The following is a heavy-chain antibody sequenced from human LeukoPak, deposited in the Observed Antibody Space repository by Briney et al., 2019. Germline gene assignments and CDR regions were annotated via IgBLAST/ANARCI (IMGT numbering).Heavy chain of an antibody. V-gene: IGHV3-30*18. J-gene: IGHJ4*02. D-gene: IGHD3-9*01. Sequence: GRSLRLSCAASGFTFSSYGMHWVRQAPGKGLEWVAVISYDGSNKYYADSVKGRFTISRDNSKNTLYLQMNSPRAEDTAVYYCAKGLYDILTGYYPLFDYWGQGTLVTVSS. CDR3: AKGLYDILTGYYPLFDY. CDR2: ISYDGSNK. CDR1: GFTFSSYG.